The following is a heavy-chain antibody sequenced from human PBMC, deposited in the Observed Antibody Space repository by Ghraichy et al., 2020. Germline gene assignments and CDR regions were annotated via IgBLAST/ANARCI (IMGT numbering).Heavy chain of an antibody. Sequence: ASVKVSCKASGYTFTNYCITWVRQAPGQGLEWMGWITTRNGNTQSAQRLQGRVTMTTDTSTNTVYMELRSLRFDDTAVYYCARGINYLDAWGQGSLVNVSS. V-gene: IGHV1-18*01. D-gene: IGHD2-15*01. CDR1: GYTFTNYC. CDR2: ITTRNGNT. CDR3: ARGINYLDA. J-gene: IGHJ5*02.